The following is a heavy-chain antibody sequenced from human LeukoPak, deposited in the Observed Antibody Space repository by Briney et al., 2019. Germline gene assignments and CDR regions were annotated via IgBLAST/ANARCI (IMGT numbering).Heavy chain of an antibody. D-gene: IGHD3-22*01. V-gene: IGHV1-8*03. Sequence: SSVKVSRKASGYTFTSYEINRVREATGQGLEWMGWMNPNSGNTGQAQKFQGRATITRNTSISTAYMELSSLRSEDTAVYYCARGRAYYDSSGYSLDVFDIWGQGTMVTLSS. CDR2: MNPNSGNT. CDR1: GYTFTSYE. J-gene: IGHJ3*02. CDR3: ARGRAYYDSSGYSLDVFDI.